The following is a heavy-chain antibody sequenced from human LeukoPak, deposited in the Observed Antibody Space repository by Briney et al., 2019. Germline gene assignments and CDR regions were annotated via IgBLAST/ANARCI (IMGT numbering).Heavy chain of an antibody. V-gene: IGHV3-30*02. CDR3: AKHDSSSDF. J-gene: IGHJ4*02. CDR1: GFIFSNYG. D-gene: IGHD3-22*01. Sequence: GGSLRLSCAASGFIFSNYGMHWVRQPPGKGLEWVAFIRSDGSDKYSAASVKGRFTISRDNSMNTLYLQMNSLRAEDTAVYYCAKHDSSSDFWGQGTLVTVSS. CDR2: IRSDGSDK.